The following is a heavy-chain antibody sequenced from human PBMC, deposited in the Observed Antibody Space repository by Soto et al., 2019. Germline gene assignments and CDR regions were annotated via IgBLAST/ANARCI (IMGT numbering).Heavy chain of an antibody. CDR3: ARELPGYYYDGMDV. CDR2: ISYDGSNK. V-gene: IGHV3-30-3*01. CDR1: GFTFSSYA. Sequence: QVQLVESGGGVVQPGRSLRLSCAASGFTFSSYAMHWVRQAPGKGLEWVAVISYDGSNKYYADSVKGRFTISRDNSKNTLYLQMNSLRAEDTAVYYCARELPGYYYDGMDVWGQGTTVTVSS. J-gene: IGHJ6*02.